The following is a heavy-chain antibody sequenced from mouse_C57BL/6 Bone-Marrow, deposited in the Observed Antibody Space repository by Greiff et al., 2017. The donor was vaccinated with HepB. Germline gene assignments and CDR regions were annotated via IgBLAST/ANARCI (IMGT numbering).Heavy chain of an antibody. CDR3: ARSYYGSSSWFAY. CDR1: GYTFTSYW. CDR2: IDPSDSYT. D-gene: IGHD1-1*01. J-gene: IGHJ3*01. Sequence: VQLQQSGAELVMPGASVKLSCKASGYTFTSYWMHWVKQRPGQGLEWIGEIDPSDSYTNYNQKFKGKSTLTVDKSSSTAYMQLSSLTSEDSAVYYCARSYYGSSSWFAYWGQGTLVTVSA. V-gene: IGHV1-69*01.